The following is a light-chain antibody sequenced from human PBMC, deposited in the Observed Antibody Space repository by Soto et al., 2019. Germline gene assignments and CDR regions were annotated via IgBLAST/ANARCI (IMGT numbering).Light chain of an antibody. CDR2: DAS. V-gene: IGKV1-5*01. J-gene: IGKJ1*01. CDR3: QQYNSLVT. Sequence: DIPMTQAPSTLAASLGVGVTITCRASQSISSWLAWYQQKPGKAPKLLIYDASSLESGVPSRFSGSGSGTEFTLTISSLQPDDFATYYCQQYNSLVTFGQGTKVDI. CDR1: QSISSW.